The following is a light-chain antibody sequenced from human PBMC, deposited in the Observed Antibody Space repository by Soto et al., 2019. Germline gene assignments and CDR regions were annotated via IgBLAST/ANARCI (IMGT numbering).Light chain of an antibody. CDR2: DVS. J-gene: IGLJ1*01. Sequence: SALTQPRSVSGSPGQSVTISCTGTSSDVGAYNYVSWYQQHPGEAPKLMIYDVSKRPSGVPDRFSGSKSGNTASLTISGLQAEDEADYYFCSYAGTYTYAFGTGTKVTVL. V-gene: IGLV2-11*01. CDR3: CSYAGTYTYA. CDR1: SSDVGAYNY.